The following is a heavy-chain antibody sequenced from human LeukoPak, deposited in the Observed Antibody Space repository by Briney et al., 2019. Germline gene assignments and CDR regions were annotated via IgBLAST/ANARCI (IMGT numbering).Heavy chain of an antibody. J-gene: IGHJ2*01. D-gene: IGHD3-3*01. Sequence: SETLSLTWAVYGGSFSGYYWSWIRQPPGKGLEWIGEINHSGSTNYNPSLKSRVTISVDTSKNQFSLKLSSVTAADTAVYYSARQRLVLRFLSPLGDFDLWGRGTLVTVSS. CDR2: INHSGST. CDR3: ARQRLVLRFLSPLGDFDL. V-gene: IGHV4-34*01. CDR1: GGSFSGYY.